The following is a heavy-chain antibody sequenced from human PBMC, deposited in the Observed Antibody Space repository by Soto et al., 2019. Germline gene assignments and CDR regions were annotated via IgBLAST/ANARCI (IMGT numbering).Heavy chain of an antibody. CDR3: VKPPDRDGRWLHFAD. Sequence: GGSLRLSCAASGFSFSSYAMSWVRQAPGKGLEWVSAISDNNIYTYYADSVKGRFTISRDNSKDILYLQMNSLRADDTAVYYCVKPPDRDGRWLHFADWGQGTLVTVSS. V-gene: IGHV3-23*01. D-gene: IGHD5-12*01. CDR2: ISDNNIYT. J-gene: IGHJ4*02. CDR1: GFSFSSYA.